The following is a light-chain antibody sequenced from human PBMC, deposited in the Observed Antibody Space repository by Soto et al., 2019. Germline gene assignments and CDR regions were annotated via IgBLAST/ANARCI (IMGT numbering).Light chain of an antibody. V-gene: IGKV3-11*01. CDR1: QGVSSY. Sequence: EIVLTQSPATLSLSPGERATLSCRASQGVSSYLAWYQQKPGQAPRLLIYDASNRATGIPARFGGSRSGTEFTLTINNLEPEDFAVYYCQQRNVWPPITFGQGTRLEIK. CDR2: DAS. J-gene: IGKJ5*01. CDR3: QQRNVWPPIT.